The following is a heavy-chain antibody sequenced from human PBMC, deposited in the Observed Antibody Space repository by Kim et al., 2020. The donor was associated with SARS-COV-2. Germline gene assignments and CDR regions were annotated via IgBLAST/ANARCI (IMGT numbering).Heavy chain of an antibody. CDR3: VTWGRQGGPEYWADHWGRQGGTDY. CDR1: GFSFSISA. Sequence: SVKVSCKASGFSFSISAVQWVRQDRGQRLEWIGWIVVGSGYTNYAQKFHKRVTFTRDMSTSTVYMELSGLTSEDTAVYYCVTWGRQGGPEYWADHWGRQGGTDYWGQGTLVTVSS. V-gene: IGHV1-58*01. CDR2: IVVGSGYT. J-gene: IGHJ4*02. D-gene: IGHD7-27*01.